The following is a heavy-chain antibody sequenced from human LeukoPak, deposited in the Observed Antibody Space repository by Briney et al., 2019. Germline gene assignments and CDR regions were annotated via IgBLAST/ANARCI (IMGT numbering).Heavy chain of an antibody. CDR3: ASLDVVVTASGRFDP. J-gene: IGHJ5*02. V-gene: IGHV3-74*01. D-gene: IGHD2-21*02. Sequence: GGSLRLSCAASGFTFSSYWMHWVRQAPGKGLVWVSRINSDGSSTSYADSVKGRFTISRDSAKNTLYLQMNSLRAEDTAVYYCASLDVVVTASGRFDPWGQGTLVTVSS. CDR2: INSDGSST. CDR1: GFTFSSYW.